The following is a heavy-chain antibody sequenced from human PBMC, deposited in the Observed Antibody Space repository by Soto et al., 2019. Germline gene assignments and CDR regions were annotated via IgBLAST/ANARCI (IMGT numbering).Heavy chain of an antibody. J-gene: IGHJ6*02. Sequence: GPGVKKPGASVKVSCKASGYSFTSYGISWVRQAPGQGLEWMGWICAYNGNTNHAQKLQGRVTMTTDTSTSTAYMELRSLRSDDTAVYYCARDDSYDFWSGYSRSGYYGMDVWGQGTTVTVSS. CDR3: ARDDSYDFWSGYSRSGYYGMDV. CDR1: GYSFTSYG. CDR2: ICAYNGNT. D-gene: IGHD3-3*01. V-gene: IGHV1-18*04.